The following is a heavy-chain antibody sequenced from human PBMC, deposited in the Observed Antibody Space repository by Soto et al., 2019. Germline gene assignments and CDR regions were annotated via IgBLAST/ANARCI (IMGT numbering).Heavy chain of an antibody. CDR1: GYTFTSYY. V-gene: IGHV1-46*01. Sequence: ASVKVSFKASGYTFTSYYMHWLRQAPGQGLEWMGIINPSGGSTSYAQKFQGRVTMTRDTSTSTVYMELSSLRSEDTAVYYCARDRGRTTGYYYYGMDVWGQGTTVTVS. CDR3: ARDRGRTTGYYYYGMDV. J-gene: IGHJ6*02. CDR2: INPSGGST. D-gene: IGHD4-17*01.